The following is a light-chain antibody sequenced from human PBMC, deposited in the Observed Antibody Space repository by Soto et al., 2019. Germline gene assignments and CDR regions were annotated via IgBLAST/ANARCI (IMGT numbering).Light chain of an antibody. V-gene: IGLV2-8*01. Sequence: QSALTQPPSTSGSPGQSVTISCTGSGSDVATNDYVSWYQQHPGKAPKLIIYEVNRPPSGLPERFSGSKSGNTASLTGSVLYADEDAVYRASSDEDRNSVIFGGGTKVTVL. CDR1: GSDVATNDY. J-gene: IGLJ2*01. CDR2: EVN. CDR3: SSDEDRNSVI.